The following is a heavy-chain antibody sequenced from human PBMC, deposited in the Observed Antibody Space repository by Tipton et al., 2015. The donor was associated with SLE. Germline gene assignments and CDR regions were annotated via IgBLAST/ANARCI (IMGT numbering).Heavy chain of an antibody. Sequence: LRLSCTVSGGSVSSGNHYWNWIRQPAGKGLEWIGRVYTSGYTNYNPSLKSRVAMSVDTSKNQFSLTLTSVTAADTAVYYCARQGFGVVVPFEYWGQGNLVTVSS. D-gene: IGHD3-3*01. CDR2: VYTSGYT. V-gene: IGHV4-61*02. J-gene: IGHJ4*02. CDR3: ARQGFGVVVPFEY. CDR1: GGSVSSGNHY.